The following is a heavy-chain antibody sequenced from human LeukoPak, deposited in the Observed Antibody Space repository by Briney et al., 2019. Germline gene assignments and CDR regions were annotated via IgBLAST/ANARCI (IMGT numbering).Heavy chain of an antibody. CDR3: ARRLVVRGARQVSDH. CDR1: GGPFSGYF. V-gene: IGHV4-34*01. Sequence: PSETLSLTCAVSGGPFSGYFWSWIRQSPGKGLEWIGEINDSGITNCNPSLKSRASLSVDTSKNQFSLRLRSVTAADTAVYYCARRLVVRGARQVSDHWGQGTLVTVSS. CDR2: INDSGIT. J-gene: IGHJ5*02. D-gene: IGHD6-19*01.